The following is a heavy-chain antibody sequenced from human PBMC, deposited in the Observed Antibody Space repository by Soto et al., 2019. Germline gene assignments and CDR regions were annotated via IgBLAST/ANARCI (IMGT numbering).Heavy chain of an antibody. V-gene: IGHV1-18*01. D-gene: IGHD2-2*01. J-gene: IGHJ2*01. CDR2: ISGYNGNT. CDR3: ARLGSSIRCLDL. Sequence: QVQLVQSGAEVKKPGASVKVSCKASGYTFTSYGICWVRQAPGQGLEWMGWISGYNGNTNYAHNLQGRVTMTTDTSTSTVYMELRSLRSEETAVYFCARLGSSIRCLDLWGRGSLVIVSS. CDR1: GYTFTSYG.